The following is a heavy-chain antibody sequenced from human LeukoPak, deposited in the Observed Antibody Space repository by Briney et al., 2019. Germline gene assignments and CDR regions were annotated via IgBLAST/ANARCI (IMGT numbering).Heavy chain of an antibody. V-gene: IGHV4-59*01. CDR2: IYYSGST. Sequence: PSETLSLTCTVSGGSISSYHWSWIRQPPGKGLEWIGYIYYSGSTNYNPSLKSRVTISVDTSKNQFSLKLSSVTAADTAVYYCARSYYYGSGSYYNPYWYFDXXXRGTLVTVSS. D-gene: IGHD3-10*01. CDR1: GGSISSYH. CDR3: ARSYYYGSGSYYNPYWYFDX. J-gene: IGHJ2*01.